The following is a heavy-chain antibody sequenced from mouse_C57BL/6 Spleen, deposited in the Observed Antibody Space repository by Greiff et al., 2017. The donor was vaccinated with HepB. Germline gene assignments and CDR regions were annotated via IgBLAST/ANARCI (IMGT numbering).Heavy chain of an antibody. CDR1: GYTFTSYW. Sequence: QVQLQQPGAELVKPGASVKLSCKASGYTFTSYWMHWVKQRPGQGLEWIGMIHPNSGSTNYNEKFKGKATLTVDKSSSTAYMQLSSLTSEDSAVYYCARDTTVVEGFAYWGQGTLVTVSA. D-gene: IGHD1-1*01. V-gene: IGHV1-64*01. CDR2: IHPNSGST. CDR3: ARDTTVVEGFAY. J-gene: IGHJ3*01.